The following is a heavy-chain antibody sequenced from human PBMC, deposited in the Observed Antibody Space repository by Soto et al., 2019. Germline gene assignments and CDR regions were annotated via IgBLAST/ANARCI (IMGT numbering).Heavy chain of an antibody. CDR2: VYWDDDT. D-gene: IGHD5-18*01. V-gene: IGHV2-5*02. J-gene: IGHJ4*02. CDR1: GFSLSTSGVG. CDR3: ALKRQYSRSPNVDY. Sequence: QITLKESGPTLVKPTQTLTLTCTFSGFSLSTSGVGVGWIRQPPGKALEWLALVYWDDDTRYSPSVKSRLTSTKDTSKNQLVPTMPTIDPVDTSTYYCALKRQYSRSPNVDYWGQGTLVTVSS.